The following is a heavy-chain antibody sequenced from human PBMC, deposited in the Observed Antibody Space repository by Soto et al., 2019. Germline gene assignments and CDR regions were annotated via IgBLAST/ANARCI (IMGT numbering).Heavy chain of an antibody. D-gene: IGHD2-8*02. CDR3: ARDTGLSGQTTH. CDR1: GGSISSNYY. J-gene: IGHJ4*02. CDR2: IHYSGST. Sequence: SVTLSLTCTVSGGSISSNYYWSWIRQHPGKGLEWIGYIHYSGSTYYNPSLKSRVTISVDTSQNRFSLKLSSVTAADTAVYFCARDTGLSGQTTHWGQGTQVTVSS. V-gene: IGHV4-31*03.